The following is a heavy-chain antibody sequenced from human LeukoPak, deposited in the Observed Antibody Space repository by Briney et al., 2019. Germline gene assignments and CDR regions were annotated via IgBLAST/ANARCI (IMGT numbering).Heavy chain of an antibody. CDR1: GFTFSSYW. Sequence: GGSLRLSCAASGFTFSSYWMHWVRQAPGKGLVWVSRINSDGSSTSYADSVKGRFTISRDNAKNTLYPQMNSLRAEDTAVYYCASIPLRDGYNQGYWGQGTLVTVSS. D-gene: IGHD5-24*01. V-gene: IGHV3-74*01. CDR3: ASIPLRDGYNQGY. CDR2: INSDGSST. J-gene: IGHJ4*02.